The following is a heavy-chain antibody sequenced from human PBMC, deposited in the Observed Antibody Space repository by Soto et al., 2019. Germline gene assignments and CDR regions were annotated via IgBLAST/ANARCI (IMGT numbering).Heavy chain of an antibody. V-gene: IGHV4-59*01. Sequence: QVQLQESGPGLVKPSETLSLTCTVSGGSISSYYWSWIRQPPGKGLEWIGYIYYSGSTNYDPSLKSRVTFSVDTSKNLFSLMLSSVTAADKAMYYCARLTNAVTYRRFPGWYFDYWGQGPLVTVSS. CDR2: IYYSGST. CDR1: GGSISSYY. CDR3: ARLTNAVTYRRFPGWYFDY. D-gene: IGHD1-1*01. J-gene: IGHJ4*02.